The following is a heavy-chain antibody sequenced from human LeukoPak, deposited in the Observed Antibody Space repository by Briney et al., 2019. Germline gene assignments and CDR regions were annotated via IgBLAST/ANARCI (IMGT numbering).Heavy chain of an antibody. Sequence: SVKVSCKASGGTFSSYAISWVRQAPGQGLERMGGIIPIFGTANYAQKFQGRVTITAGESTSTAYMELSSLRSEDTAVYYCARAQDIVVVPAASYNWFDPWGQGTLVTVSS. CDR2: IIPIFGTA. V-gene: IGHV1-69*13. CDR1: GGTFSSYA. CDR3: ARAQDIVVVPAASYNWFDP. J-gene: IGHJ5*02. D-gene: IGHD2-2*01.